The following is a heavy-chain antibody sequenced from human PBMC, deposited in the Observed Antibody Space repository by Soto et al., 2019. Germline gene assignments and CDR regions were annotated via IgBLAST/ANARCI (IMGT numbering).Heavy chain of an antibody. J-gene: IGHJ3*01. CDR1: GGTFSTYT. V-gene: IGHV1-69*18. CDR3: ARRLDVRADESFDV. Sequence: QVHLVQSGAEVRKPGSSVKVSCKTSGGTFSTYTIYWVRQATGQGLEWMGRIIPLFGTTRYAQNFQDRVTITAEGPTSTTSEALSSRRAEEPALFSWARRLDVRADESFDVRGAATAVTVS. CDR2: IIPLFGTT.